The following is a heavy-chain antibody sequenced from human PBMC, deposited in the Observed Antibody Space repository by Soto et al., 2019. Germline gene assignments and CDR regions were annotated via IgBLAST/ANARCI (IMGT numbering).Heavy chain of an antibody. CDR1: GYTFTXYD. CDR3: ARDWTAEGYYYMDV. J-gene: IGHJ6*03. V-gene: IGHV1-8*01. D-gene: IGHD1-1*01. CDR2: MNPNSGNT. Sequence: ASVKVSCKASGYTFTXYDINWVRQATGQGLEWMGWMNPNSGNTGYAQKFQGRVTMTRNTSISTAYMELSSLRSEDTAVYYCARDWTAEGYYYMDVWGKGTTVTVSS.